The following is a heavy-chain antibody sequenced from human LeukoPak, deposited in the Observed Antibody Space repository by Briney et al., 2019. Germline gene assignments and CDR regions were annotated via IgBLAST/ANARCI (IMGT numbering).Heavy chain of an antibody. CDR2: IYPGNSET. CDR3: ARHVFTAGRGGGYYHYMDV. V-gene: IGHV5-51*01. J-gene: IGHJ6*03. D-gene: IGHD1-1*01. Sequence: GESLKISCKASGYSFTNYWIDWVRQMPGKGLEWMVTIYPGNSETRHSPSFQGQVTISADKSISTAYLQWSSLKASDTAMYYCARHVFTAGRGGGYYHYMDVWSKGTTVTVSS. CDR1: GYSFTNYW.